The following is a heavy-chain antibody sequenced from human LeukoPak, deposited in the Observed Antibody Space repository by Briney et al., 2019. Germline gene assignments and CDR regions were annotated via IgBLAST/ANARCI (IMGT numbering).Heavy chain of an antibody. CDR2: IKPDGSEI. Sequence: GGSLRLSCAASGFSFSDSWMDWDRQAPGKGLEWVANIKPDGSEIYYVNAVKGRFTISRDNAKNSLYLQMNSLRAEDTAVYYCTRSLDYWGQGILVTVSS. CDR3: TRSLDY. D-gene: IGHD2-15*01. V-gene: IGHV3-7*02. J-gene: IGHJ4*02. CDR1: GFSFSDSW.